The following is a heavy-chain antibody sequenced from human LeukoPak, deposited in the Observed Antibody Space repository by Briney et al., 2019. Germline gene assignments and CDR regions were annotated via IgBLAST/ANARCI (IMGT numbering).Heavy chain of an antibody. Sequence: PGGSLRLSCAASGFTFDDYGMSWVRHAPGKGLEWVSGISWNSGSIGYADSVKGRFTISRDNAKNSLYLQMNSLRAEDMALYYCAKSAAAGPDHHYYYMDVWGKGTTVTVSS. CDR2: ISWNSGSI. CDR3: AKSAAAGPDHHYYYMDV. D-gene: IGHD6-13*01. CDR1: GFTFDDYG. V-gene: IGHV3-9*03. J-gene: IGHJ6*03.